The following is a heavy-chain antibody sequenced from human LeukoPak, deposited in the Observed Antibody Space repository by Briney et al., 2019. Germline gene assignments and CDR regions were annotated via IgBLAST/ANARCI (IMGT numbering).Heavy chain of an antibody. CDR3: ARWGDYVHHYFDY. CDR1: GGSISSFY. CDR2: IYSSGST. V-gene: IGHV4-4*07. J-gene: IGHJ4*02. D-gene: IGHD4-17*01. Sequence: PSETLSLTCTVSGGSISSFYWTWIRQPAGKGLEWIGRIYSSGSTNYNPSLKSRVTMSVDTSKNQFSLKLSSVTAADTAVYYCARWGDYVHHYFDYWGQGTLVTVSS.